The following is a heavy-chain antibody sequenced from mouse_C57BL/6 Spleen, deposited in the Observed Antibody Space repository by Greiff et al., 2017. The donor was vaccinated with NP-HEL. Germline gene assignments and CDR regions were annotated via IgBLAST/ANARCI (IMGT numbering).Heavy chain of an antibody. Sequence: VQLQQSGPELVKPGASVKISCKASVYTFTDSYINWVKQRPGQGLEWIGWIFPGRGSTYYNENFQGKATLTVDKSSSTAYMFLSSLTSEDSAVYFCARSNYDYDVGYCDYWGQGTTLTVSS. D-gene: IGHD2-4*01. CDR1: VYTFTDSY. CDR3: ARSNYDYDVGYCDY. J-gene: IGHJ2*01. V-gene: IGHV1-75*01. CDR2: IFPGRGST.